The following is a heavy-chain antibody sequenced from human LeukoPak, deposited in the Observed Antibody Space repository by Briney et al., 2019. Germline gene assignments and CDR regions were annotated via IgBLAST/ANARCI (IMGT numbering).Heavy chain of an antibody. V-gene: IGHV3-23*01. CDR3: AKDSLSQYCSSTSCRFDY. CDR1: GFTFSSYA. Sequence: QPGGSLRLSCAASGFTFSSYAMSWVRKAPGKGLEWVSAISGSGGSTYYADSVKGRFTISRDNSKNTLYLQMNSLRAEDTAVYYCAKDSLSQYCSSTSCRFDYWGQGTLVTVSS. D-gene: IGHD2-2*01. J-gene: IGHJ4*02. CDR2: ISGSGGST.